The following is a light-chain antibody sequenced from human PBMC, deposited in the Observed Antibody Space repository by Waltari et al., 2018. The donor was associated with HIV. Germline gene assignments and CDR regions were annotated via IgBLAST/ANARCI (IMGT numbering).Light chain of an antibody. V-gene: IGKV1-39*01. J-gene: IGKJ3*01. CDR1: INY. CDR3: QQTFSPPRT. CDR2: HAS. Sequence: INYLNWYHQSPGKPPKLLIFHASALQDGVSSRFSGRGSGTEFTLSIAGLQPDDFGTYSCQQTFSPPRTFGPGT.